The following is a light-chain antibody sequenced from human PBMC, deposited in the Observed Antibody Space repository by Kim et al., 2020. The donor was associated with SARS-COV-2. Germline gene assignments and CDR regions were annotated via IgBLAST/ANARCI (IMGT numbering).Light chain of an antibody. CDR2: DAS. CDR3: QQYAASPVT. V-gene: IGKV3-20*01. CDR1: QSVSGSH. J-gene: IGKJ4*01. Sequence: EIVLTQSPGTLSLSPGERATLSCRASQSVSGSHLAWYQQKPGQTPRILIYDASSRVTGISDRFSGSGSGTDFTLTISRLQPEDFAVYYCQQYAASPVTFGGGTKLEI.